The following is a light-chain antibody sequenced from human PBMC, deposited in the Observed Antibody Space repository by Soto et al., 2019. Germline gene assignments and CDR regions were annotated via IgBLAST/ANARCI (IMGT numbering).Light chain of an antibody. Sequence: DIVMTQSPDSLAVSLGERATINCKSSQTVLRSSNNKNHFAWYQQKPEQPPKMLISWASTRESGVPDRFSGSGSGTDFTLTISSLQAEDVAVYYCQHYYTVPVTFGQGTRLEIK. CDR2: WAS. J-gene: IGKJ5*01. V-gene: IGKV4-1*01. CDR3: QHYYTVPVT. CDR1: QTVLRSSNNKNH.